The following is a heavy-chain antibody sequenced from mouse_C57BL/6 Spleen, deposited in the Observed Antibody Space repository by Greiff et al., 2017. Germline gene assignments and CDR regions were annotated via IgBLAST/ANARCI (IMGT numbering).Heavy chain of an antibody. J-gene: IGHJ3*01. CDR2: IYPGNSDT. CDR1: GYTFTSYW. Sequence: EVQLQQSGTVLVRPGASVKMSCKTSGYTFTSYWMHWAKQRPGQGLEWIGAIYPGNSDTSYNQKFKGKAKLTAVTSASTAYMELSSLTKEDSAVYYSTRTEEYGYDEDCFAYWGQGTLVTVSA. CDR3: TRTEEYGYDEDCFAY. D-gene: IGHD2-2*01. V-gene: IGHV1-5*01.